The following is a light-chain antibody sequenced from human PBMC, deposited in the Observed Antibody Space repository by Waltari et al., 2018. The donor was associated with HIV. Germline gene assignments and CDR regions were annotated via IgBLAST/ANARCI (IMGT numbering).Light chain of an antibody. CDR3: QSFDGITAV. CDR1: SGRIASNY. CDR2: EDD. Sequence: FMLTQPHSVSESPGKTVTITCTGSSGRIASNYVHCYPQRPGSAPTTMLFEDDQRSSGVPDRFSGSVDDSSNSASLTISRLKTEDEADYYCQSFDGITAVFGGGTKLTVL. V-gene: IGLV6-57*02. J-gene: IGLJ3*02.